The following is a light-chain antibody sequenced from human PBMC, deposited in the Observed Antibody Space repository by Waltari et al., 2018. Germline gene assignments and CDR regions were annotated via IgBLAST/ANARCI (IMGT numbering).Light chain of an antibody. Sequence: QSVLTQPPSASGTPGQRVTISCSGSSSNIGSNPGNWYQQLPGTAPKLLIYSNNQRPSGVPDRFSGSKSGTSASLAISGLQSEDEADYYCAAWDDSLNGRVFGGGTKLTVL. CDR1: SSNIGSNP. CDR2: SNN. CDR3: AAWDDSLNGRV. V-gene: IGLV1-44*01. J-gene: IGLJ3*02.